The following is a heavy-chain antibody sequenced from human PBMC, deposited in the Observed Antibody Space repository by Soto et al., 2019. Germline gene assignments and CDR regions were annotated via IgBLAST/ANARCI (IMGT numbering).Heavy chain of an antibody. V-gene: IGHV1-24*01. CDR3: ATSITMVRGVILYGMDV. CDR1: GYTLSEVS. Sequence: ASVKVACKSSGYTLSEVSVHWVRQAKGKGLEWMGGFDPEDGETIYAQKFQGRVTMTEDTSTDTAYMELSSLRSEDTAVYYCATSITMVRGVILYGMDVWGQGTTVTVSS. D-gene: IGHD3-10*01. J-gene: IGHJ6*02. CDR2: FDPEDGET.